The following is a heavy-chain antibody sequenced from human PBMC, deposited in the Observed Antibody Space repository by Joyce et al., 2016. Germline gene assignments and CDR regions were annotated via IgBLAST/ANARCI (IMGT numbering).Heavy chain of an antibody. V-gene: IGHV4-34*01. CDR2: ISYSGSTT. CDR1: GGSFGNYY. D-gene: IGHD4-11*01. Sequence: QVQLQQWGAGLLKPSETLSLTCTISGGSFGNYYWAWIRQTPGKGLEWLGEISYSGSTTTYNPSLKSRGAISIDKSKNQFSLRLNSVTAADTAVYYCARGWSSNYYFDIWGRGTLVTVSS. J-gene: IGHJ2*01. CDR3: ARGWSSNYYFDI.